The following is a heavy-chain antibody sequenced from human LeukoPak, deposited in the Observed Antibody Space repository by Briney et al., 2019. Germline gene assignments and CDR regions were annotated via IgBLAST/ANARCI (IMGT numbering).Heavy chain of an antibody. D-gene: IGHD5-12*01. CDR1: GGSISSSSYY. CDR2: IHYSGST. Sequence: PSETLSLTCTVSGGSISSSSYYWGWIRQPPGKGLEWIGSIHYSGSTYYNPSLKSRVTISVDTSKNQFSLKLSSVTAADTAVYYCARVTGYDWESSYDYWGQGTLVTVSS. J-gene: IGHJ4*02. V-gene: IGHV4-39*07. CDR3: ARVTGYDWESSYDY.